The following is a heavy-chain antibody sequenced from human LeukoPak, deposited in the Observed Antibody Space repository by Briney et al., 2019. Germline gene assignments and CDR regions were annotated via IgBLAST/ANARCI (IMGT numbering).Heavy chain of an antibody. V-gene: IGHV3-23*01. CDR2: ISGSGGST. CDR1: GFTFSSYG. J-gene: IGHJ6*04. D-gene: IGHD3-10*02. CDR3: AELGITMIGGV. Sequence: GGSLRLSRAASGFTFSSYGMSWVRQAPGKGLEWVSAISGSGGSTYYADSVKGRFTISRDNAKNSLYLQMTSLRAEDTAVYYCAELGITMIGGVWGKGTTVTISS.